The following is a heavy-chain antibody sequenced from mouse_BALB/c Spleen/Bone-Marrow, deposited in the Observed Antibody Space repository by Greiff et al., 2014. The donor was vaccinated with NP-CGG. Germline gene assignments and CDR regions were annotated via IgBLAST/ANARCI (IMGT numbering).Heavy chain of an antibody. CDR1: GYTFTDYA. V-gene: IGHV1-67*01. CDR3: ARGSMITTDWFAY. J-gene: IGHJ3*01. CDR2: ISTYSGNT. D-gene: IGHD2-4*01. Sequence: VQLVGSGPELVRPGVSVKISCKGSGYTFTDYAMHWVKQSHAKSLEWIGVISTYSGNTNYNQKFEGKATMTVDKSSSTAYMELARLTSEDSAIYYCARGSMITTDWFAYWGQGTLVTVSA.